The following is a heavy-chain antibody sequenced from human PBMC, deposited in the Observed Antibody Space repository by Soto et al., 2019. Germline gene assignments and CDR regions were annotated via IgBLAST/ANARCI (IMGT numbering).Heavy chain of an antibody. CDR2: ISAYNGNT. Sequence: ASVKVSCKASGYTFTSYGISWVRQAPGQGLEWMGWISAYNGNTNYAQKLQGRVTMTTDTSTSTAYMELRSLRSDDTAVYYCARDGPLNIVVVPAASGHNWFDPWGQGTLVTVSS. CDR3: ARDGPLNIVVVPAASGHNWFDP. J-gene: IGHJ5*02. CDR1: GYTFTSYG. V-gene: IGHV1-18*01. D-gene: IGHD2-2*01.